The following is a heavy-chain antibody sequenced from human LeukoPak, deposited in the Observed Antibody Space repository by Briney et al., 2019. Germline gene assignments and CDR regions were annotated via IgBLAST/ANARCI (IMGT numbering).Heavy chain of an antibody. D-gene: IGHD3-22*01. J-gene: IGHJ4*02. Sequence: GGSLRLSCAASGFTFSSYAMSWVRQAPGKGLEWVSAISGSGGSTYYADSVKGRFTISRDNSKNTLYLQMNSLRAEDTAVYYCAKGTYYYDSSGYSRFDNWGQGTLVTVSS. CDR1: GFTFSSYA. CDR3: AKGTYYYDSSGYSRFDN. CDR2: ISGSGGST. V-gene: IGHV3-23*01.